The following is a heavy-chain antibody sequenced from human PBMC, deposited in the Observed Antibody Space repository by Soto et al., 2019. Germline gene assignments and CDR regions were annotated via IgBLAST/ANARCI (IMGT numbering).Heavy chain of an antibody. J-gene: IGHJ4*02. Sequence: GGSLRLSCAASGFTFSSYAMHWVRQAPGKGLEWVAVISYDGSNKYYADSVKGRFTISRDNSKNTLYLQMNSLRAEDTAVYYCARDNAPYSSGYYLFDYWGQGTLVTVSS. V-gene: IGHV3-30*04. CDR3: ARDNAPYSSGYYLFDY. CDR2: ISYDGSNK. CDR1: GFTFSSYA. D-gene: IGHD3-22*01.